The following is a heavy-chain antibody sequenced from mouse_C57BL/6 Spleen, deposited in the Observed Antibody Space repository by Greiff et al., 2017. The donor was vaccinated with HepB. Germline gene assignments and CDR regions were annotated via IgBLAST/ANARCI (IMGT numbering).Heavy chain of an antibody. J-gene: IGHJ1*03. CDR3: ARSEGYYDYDGYFDV. V-gene: IGHV1-52*01. CDR1: GYTFTSYW. Sequence: QVHVKQPGAELVRPGSSVKLSCKASGYTFTSYWMHWVKQRPIQGLEWIGNIDPSDSETHYNQKFKDKATLTVDKSSSTAYMQLSSLTSEDSAVYYCARSEGYYDYDGYFDVWGTGTTVTVSS. CDR2: IDPSDSET. D-gene: IGHD2-4*01.